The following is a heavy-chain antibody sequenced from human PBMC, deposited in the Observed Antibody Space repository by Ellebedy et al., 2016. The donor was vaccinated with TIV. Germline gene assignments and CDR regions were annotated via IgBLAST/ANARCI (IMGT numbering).Heavy chain of an antibody. CDR2: IYHMGSA. CDR1: GGSISHYY. CDR3: ARDVASSATRGPWFDP. J-gene: IGHJ5*02. Sequence: SETLSLXXTVSGGSISHYYWSWIRQPPGKGLEWIGDIYHMGSANYNPSLKSRVTISMDTSKNQFSLTLFSVTPADTAVYYCARDVASSATRGPWFDPWGQGARVTISS. D-gene: IGHD3-16*01. V-gene: IGHV4-59*12.